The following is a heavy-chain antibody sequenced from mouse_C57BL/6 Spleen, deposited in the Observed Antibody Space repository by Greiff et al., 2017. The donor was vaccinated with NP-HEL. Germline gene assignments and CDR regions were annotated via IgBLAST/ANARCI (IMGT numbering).Heavy chain of an antibody. V-gene: IGHV1-50*01. CDR2: IDPSDSYT. CDR3: ARGPFTTVVAPYYAMDY. CDR1: GYTFTSYW. J-gene: IGHJ4*01. Sequence: VQLQQPGAELVKPGASVKLSCKASGYTFTSYWMQWVKQRPGQGLEWIGEIDPSDSYTNYNQKFKGKATLTVDTSSSTAYMQLSSLTSEDSAVYYCARGPFTTVVAPYYAMDYWGQGTSVTVSS. D-gene: IGHD1-1*01.